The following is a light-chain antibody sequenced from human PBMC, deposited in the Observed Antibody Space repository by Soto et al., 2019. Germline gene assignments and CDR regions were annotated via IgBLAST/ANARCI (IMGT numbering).Light chain of an antibody. V-gene: IGKV2-24*01. CDR1: QSLVHSDGNTY. Sequence: DIVMTQTPLSSPVTLGQPASISCRSSQSLVHSDGNTYLSWLQQRPGQPPRLLIYQISNRLSGVPDRFSGSGAETDFTLKISRVEAEDVGVYYCMQATQFPPTFGQGTRLEIK. CDR3: MQATQFPPT. CDR2: QIS. J-gene: IGKJ5*01.